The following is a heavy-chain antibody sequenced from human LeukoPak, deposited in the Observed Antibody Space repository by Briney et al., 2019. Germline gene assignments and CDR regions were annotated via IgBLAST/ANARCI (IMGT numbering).Heavy chain of an antibody. V-gene: IGHV4-59*02. CDR2: ISDSGRT. D-gene: IGHD3-22*01. CDR3: TKGYYEPFDS. Sequence: SETLSLTCTVSGAAVNSYYWDWIRQPPGKGLEWIGCISDSGRTYYNPSLKSRVTISLGTSNNQFSLRLTSVTAADSAMYYCTKGYYEPFDSWGQGTLVTVSS. CDR1: GAAVNSYY. J-gene: IGHJ4*02.